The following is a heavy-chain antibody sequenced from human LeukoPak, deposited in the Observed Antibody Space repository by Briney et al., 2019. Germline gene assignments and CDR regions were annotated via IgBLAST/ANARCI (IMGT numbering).Heavy chain of an antibody. D-gene: IGHD5-12*01. V-gene: IGHV3-11*01. J-gene: IGHJ4*02. CDR1: GFTFSDYQ. CDR2: IRSSGSDT. CDR3: ARRGANSGHTFDY. Sequence: GGSLRLSCAASGFTFSDYQMSWIRQAPGKGLEWVSYIRSSGSDTYYADSVKGRFTISRDNTKNALYLQMHSLRADDTAVYYCARRGANSGHTFDYWGQGTLVSVSS.